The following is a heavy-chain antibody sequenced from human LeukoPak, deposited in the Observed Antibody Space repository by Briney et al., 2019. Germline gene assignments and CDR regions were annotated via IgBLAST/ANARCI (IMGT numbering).Heavy chain of an antibody. CDR2: IYYSGST. CDR3: ARVRVDTAMVYAFDI. J-gene: IGHJ3*02. CDR1: GGSISSSSYY. Sequence: PSETLSLTCTVSGGSISSSSYYWGWIRQPPGKGLEWIGSIYYSGSTYDNPSRKSRITISVDTSKNQFSLKLSSVTAADTAVYYCARVRVDTAMVYAFDIWGQGTMVTVSS. D-gene: IGHD5-18*01. V-gene: IGHV4-39*07.